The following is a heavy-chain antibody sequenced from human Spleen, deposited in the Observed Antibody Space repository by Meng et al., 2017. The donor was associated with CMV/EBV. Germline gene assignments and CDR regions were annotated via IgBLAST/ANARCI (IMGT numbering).Heavy chain of an antibody. Sequence: KVSCKGSGYNFASYWIAWVRQMPGKGLEWMGIIWPGDSDTKYSPSFQGQVTISADKSISTAYLQWSSLRSDDTAVYYCARTSSDTSGYSRDYFDYWGQGTLVTVSS. J-gene: IGHJ4*02. CDR3: ARTSSDTSGYSRDYFDY. V-gene: IGHV5-51*01. CDR2: IWPGDSDT. CDR1: GYNFASYW. D-gene: IGHD3-22*01.